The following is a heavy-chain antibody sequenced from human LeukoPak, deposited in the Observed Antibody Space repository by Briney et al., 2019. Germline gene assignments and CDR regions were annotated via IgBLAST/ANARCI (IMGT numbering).Heavy chain of an antibody. Sequence: SETLSLTCAVSDDSISSGYYWVWIRQPPEKGLEWIGSIYHGGNTYYNPSLKSRVTISIDTSKNQFSLNLSSVTATDTAVYYCARSLVVVAARFIDYWGQGTLVTVSS. D-gene: IGHD2-15*01. CDR2: IYHGGNT. J-gene: IGHJ4*02. CDR1: DDSISSGYY. CDR3: ARSLVVVAARFIDY. V-gene: IGHV4-38-2*01.